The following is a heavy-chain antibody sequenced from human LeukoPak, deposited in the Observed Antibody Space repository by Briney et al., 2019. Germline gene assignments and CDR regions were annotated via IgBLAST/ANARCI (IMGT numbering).Heavy chain of an antibody. CDR2: IKSKTDGGTT. Sequence: PGGSLRLSCAASGFTFSNAWMSWVRQAPGKGLEWVGRIKSKTDGGTTDYAAPVKGRFTISRDDSKNTLYLQMNSLKTEDTAVYYCTTPYCSSTSCYFGGRYYYYMDVWGKGTTVTVSS. CDR3: TTPYCSSTSCYFGGRYYYYMDV. CDR1: GFTFSNAW. V-gene: IGHV3-15*01. J-gene: IGHJ6*03. D-gene: IGHD2-2*01.